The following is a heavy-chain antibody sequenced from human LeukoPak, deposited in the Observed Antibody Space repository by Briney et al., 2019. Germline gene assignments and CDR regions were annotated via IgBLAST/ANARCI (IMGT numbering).Heavy chain of an antibody. J-gene: IGHJ4*02. Sequence: GRSLRLSCVASGLPIADFAMHWVRQAPGEGLEWVSLISGDGVSTFYADSVKGRFSISRDNSKNSLYLEMNSLRTEVAAMYYCAKESGKFDYWGQGTLVAVSS. CDR1: GLPIADFA. CDR2: ISGDGVST. V-gene: IGHV3-43*02. CDR3: AKESGKFDY.